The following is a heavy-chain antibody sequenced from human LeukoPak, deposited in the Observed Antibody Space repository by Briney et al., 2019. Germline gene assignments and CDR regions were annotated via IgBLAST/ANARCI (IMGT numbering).Heavy chain of an antibody. CDR3: AKASSLNLYYYAFELGFDY. V-gene: IGHV3-23*01. Sequence: PGGSLRLSCAASGFTFSSYGMSWVRQAPGKGLEWVSAISGSGGSTYYADSVKGRFTISRDNSKNTLYLQMNSLRAEDTAVYYCAKASSLNLYYYAFELGFDYWGQGTLVTVSS. CDR1: GFTFSSYG. J-gene: IGHJ4*02. CDR2: ISGSGGST. D-gene: IGHD3-10*01.